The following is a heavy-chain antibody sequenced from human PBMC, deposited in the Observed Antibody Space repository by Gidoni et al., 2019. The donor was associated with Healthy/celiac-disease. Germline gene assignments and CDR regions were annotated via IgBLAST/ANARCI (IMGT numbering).Heavy chain of an antibody. J-gene: IGHJ4*02. D-gene: IGHD6-19*01. V-gene: IGHV3-64D*06. Sequence: APGKGLEYVSAISSNGGSTYYADSVKGRFTISRDNSKNTLYLQMSSLSAEDTAVYYCVKDPTSGWYSWGFDYWGQGTLVTVSS. CDR3: VKDPTSGWYSWGFDY. CDR2: ISSNGGST.